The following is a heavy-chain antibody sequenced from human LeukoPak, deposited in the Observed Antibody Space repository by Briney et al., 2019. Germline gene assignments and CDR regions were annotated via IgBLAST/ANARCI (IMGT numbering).Heavy chain of an antibody. CDR1: GFTFTSYA. V-gene: IGHV3-23*01. Sequence: GGSLRLSCAASGFTFTSYALSWVRQAPGKGLEWVSAISAGGGSTYDADSVKGRFTISSDNSKNTVYLQMTSLRVDDTAVYYCAKFDRTATYFDSWGQGTLVTISS. J-gene: IGHJ4*02. D-gene: IGHD2-21*02. CDR3: AKFDRTATYFDS. CDR2: ISAGGGST.